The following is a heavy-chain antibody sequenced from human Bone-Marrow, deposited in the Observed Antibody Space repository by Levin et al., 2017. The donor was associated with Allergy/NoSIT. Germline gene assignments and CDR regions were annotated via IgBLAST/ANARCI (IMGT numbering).Heavy chain of an antibody. CDR3: ARSYASGWLGGLNV. D-gene: IGHD6-19*01. Sequence: GESLKISCAASGFAFDDYGMNWVRQAPGKGLEWVSGINWNGGSIGYADSVKGRFTISRDNAKNSLYLQMTSLRVEDTALYHCARSYASGWLGGLNVWGQGTTVTVSS. J-gene: IGHJ6*02. CDR1: GFAFDDYG. V-gene: IGHV3-20*01. CDR2: INWNGGSI.